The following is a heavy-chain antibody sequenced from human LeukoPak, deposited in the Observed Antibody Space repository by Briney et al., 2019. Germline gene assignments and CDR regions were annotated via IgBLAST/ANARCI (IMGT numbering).Heavy chain of an antibody. CDR1: GGSISSSNW. CDR2: IYHSGST. V-gene: IGHV4-4*02. CDR3: ARAPVDCTGTCYHGIRFDP. J-gene: IGHJ5*02. D-gene: IGHD2-8*02. Sequence: SETLSLTCGVSGGSISSSNWWSWVRQPPGKGLEWTGEIYHSGSTNYNPSLKSRVTISVDKSKNQLSLKLTSVTAADTAVYYCARAPVDCTGTCYHGIRFDPWGQGTLVTVSS.